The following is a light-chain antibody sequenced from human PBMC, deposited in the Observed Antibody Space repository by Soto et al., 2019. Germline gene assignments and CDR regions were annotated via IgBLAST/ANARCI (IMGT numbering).Light chain of an antibody. Sequence: DIQMTQSPSSLSASVGDRVTITCRASQSISSYLNWYQQKPGKAPYLLIYAASSLQSGVPSRFSGAGSGTDFSLTISSLQPEDFATYYCQQSSIIPLTFGGGTKVDIK. V-gene: IGKV1-39*01. CDR3: QQSSIIPLT. CDR2: AAS. CDR1: QSISSY. J-gene: IGKJ4*01.